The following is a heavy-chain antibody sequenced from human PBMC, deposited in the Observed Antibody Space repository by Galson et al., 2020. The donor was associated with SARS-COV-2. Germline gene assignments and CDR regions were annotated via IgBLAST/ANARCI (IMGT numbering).Heavy chain of an antibody. V-gene: IGHV3-48*04. CDR3: ARAQEQGFDP. Sequence: GGSLRLSCAASGFTFSSYSMNWVRQAPGKGLEWVSYISSSSSTIYYADSVKGRFTISRDNAKNSLYLQMNSLRAEDTAVYYCARAQEQGFDPWGQGTLVTVSS. CDR1: GFTFSSYS. CDR2: ISSSSSTI. D-gene: IGHD1-26*01. J-gene: IGHJ5*02.